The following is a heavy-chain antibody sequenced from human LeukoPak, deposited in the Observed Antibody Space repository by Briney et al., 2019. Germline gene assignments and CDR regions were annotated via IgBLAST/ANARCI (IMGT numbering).Heavy chain of an antibody. CDR3: AREVSIAGADNYFDY. Sequence: SVKVSCKASGGTFSTYAISWVRQAHGQGLEWMGRIIPIFGIANYAQKFQGRVTITADKSTSTAYMELSSLRSEDTAVYYCAREVSIAGADNYFDYWGQGTLVTVSS. V-gene: IGHV1-69*04. CDR1: GGTFSTYA. J-gene: IGHJ4*02. CDR2: IIPIFGIA. D-gene: IGHD6-19*01.